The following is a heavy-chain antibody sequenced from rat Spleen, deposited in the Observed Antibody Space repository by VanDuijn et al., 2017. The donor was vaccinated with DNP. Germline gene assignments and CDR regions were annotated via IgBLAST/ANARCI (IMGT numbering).Heavy chain of an antibody. CDR1: GFNFNDYW. J-gene: IGHJ4*01. CDR2: INKDSSIK. Sequence: EVKLVESGGGLVQPGRSLKLSCAASGFNFNDYWMGWVRQAPGKGLEWIGEINKDSSIKKYTPSLKDKSMISRDNPQNTLYLQMSELGSEDTATYYCVREDKGVDAWGQGTSVTVSS. CDR3: VREDKGVDA. D-gene: IGHD2-2*01. V-gene: IGHV4-2*01.